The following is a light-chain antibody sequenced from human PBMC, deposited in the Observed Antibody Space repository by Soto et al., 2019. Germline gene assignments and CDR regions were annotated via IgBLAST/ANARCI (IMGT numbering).Light chain of an antibody. CDR1: QSLLHSNGFLF. CDR2: LGA. J-gene: IGKJ2*01. Sequence: DIVMTQSPLSLPVTPGEPASTSCRSSQSLLHSNGFLFLDWYLQKPGQSPQLLIYLGANRASGVPDRFSGSGLGTDFTLQISRVEADDVGVYYCMPALQLPRTFGQGTKPEIK. CDR3: MPALQLPRT. V-gene: IGKV2-28*01.